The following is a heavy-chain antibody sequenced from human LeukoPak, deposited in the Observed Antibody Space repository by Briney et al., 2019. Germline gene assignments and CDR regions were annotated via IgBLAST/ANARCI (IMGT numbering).Heavy chain of an antibody. CDR3: ARSRSYNHFDY. CDR2: IGSAGDT. Sequence: QPGGPLRLSCAASGFTFSSYDMHWVRQATGKGLEWVSAIGSAGDTYYPGSVKGRLTISRENAKNSLYLQMNSLRAGDTAVYYCARSRSYNHFDYWGQGTLVTVSS. J-gene: IGHJ4*02. D-gene: IGHD1-14*01. CDR1: GFTFSSYD. V-gene: IGHV3-13*01.